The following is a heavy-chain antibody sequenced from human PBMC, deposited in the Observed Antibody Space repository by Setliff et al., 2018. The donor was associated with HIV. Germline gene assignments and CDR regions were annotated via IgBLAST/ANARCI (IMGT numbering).Heavy chain of an antibody. J-gene: IGHJ4*02. CDR3: VRGTNGYPGLDY. V-gene: IGHV3-7*04. Sequence: LRLSCVASRFTFSNYWMNWVRQAPGKGLEWVANIKEDGSEKYYVDSVKGRFTISRDNAQNSLYLQINSLRGDDTAVYYCVRGTNGYPGLDYWGQGTLVTAPQ. CDR2: IKEDGSEK. D-gene: IGHD2-8*01. CDR1: RFTFSNYW.